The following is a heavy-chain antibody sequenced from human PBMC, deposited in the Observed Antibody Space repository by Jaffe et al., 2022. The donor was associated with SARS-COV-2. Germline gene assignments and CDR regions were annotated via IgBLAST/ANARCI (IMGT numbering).Heavy chain of an antibody. CDR2: ISSSGSTI. J-gene: IGHJ5*02. Sequence: QVQLVESGGGLVKPGGSLRLSCAASGFTFSDYYMSWIRQAPGKGLEWVSYISSSGSTIYYADSVKGRFTISRDNAKNSLYLQMNSLRAEDTAVYYCARDVLLLPDLWFGELYGWFDPWGQGTLVTVSS. CDR1: GFTFSDYY. CDR3: ARDVLLLPDLWFGELYGWFDP. D-gene: IGHD3-10*01. V-gene: IGHV3-11*01.